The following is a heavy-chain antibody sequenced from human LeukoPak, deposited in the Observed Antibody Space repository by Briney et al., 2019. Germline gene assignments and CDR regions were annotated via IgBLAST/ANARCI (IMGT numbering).Heavy chain of an antibody. V-gene: IGHV3-53*01. J-gene: IGHJ4*02. Sequence: PGGSLRLSCAASGFTVITNDMTWVRQAPGKGVEWVSVLYSDGNTKYADSVQGRFTISRDNSKSTLYLEMNSLSPDDTAVYYCARGVEPLAANTLAYWGQGTLVTVSS. CDR2: LYSDGNT. CDR3: ARGVEPLAANTLAY. D-gene: IGHD1-14*01. CDR1: GFTVITND.